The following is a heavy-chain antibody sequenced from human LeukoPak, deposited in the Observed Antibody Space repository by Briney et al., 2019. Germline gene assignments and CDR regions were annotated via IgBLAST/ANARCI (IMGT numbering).Heavy chain of an antibody. CDR3: AREGYYGSGSPPSLYFDY. CDR2: ISGDEIWT. CDR1: GFTLSNHW. V-gene: IGHV3-74*01. D-gene: IGHD3-10*01. Sequence: GGSLRLSCAASGFTLSNHWMHWVRQAPGKGLVWVSRISGDEIWTSYADSVKGRFTISRDNSRSTLYLQMNSLRPEDTAIYYCAREGYYGSGSPPSLYFDYWGQGTLVTVSS. J-gene: IGHJ4*02.